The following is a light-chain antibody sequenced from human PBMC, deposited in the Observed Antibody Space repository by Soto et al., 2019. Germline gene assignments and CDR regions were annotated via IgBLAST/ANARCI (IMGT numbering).Light chain of an antibody. CDR3: QQYDSYPWT. CDR2: RAS. J-gene: IGKJ1*01. Sequence: AIRMTQSPSSLSASTGDRVTITCRASQGISSYLAWYQQKPGKAPKLLIYRASSLEGGAPSRFSGSGSGTEFTLTISSLQPDDFATYYCQQYDSYPWTFGQGTKV. V-gene: IGKV1-8*01. CDR1: QGISSY.